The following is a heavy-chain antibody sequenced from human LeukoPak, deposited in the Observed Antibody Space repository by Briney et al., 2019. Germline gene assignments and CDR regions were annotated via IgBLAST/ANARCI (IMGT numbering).Heavy chain of an antibody. CDR1: GFAFSRYS. Sequence: GGSLRLSCAASGFAFSRYSMNWVRQAPGKGLEWVSYISSSSNIYYADSVKGRFTISRDNAKNSLYLQMNSLRDEDTAVYYCARGTTTVTTVFDYWGQGTLVTVSS. CDR3: ARGTTTVTTVFDY. V-gene: IGHV3-48*02. D-gene: IGHD4-17*01. J-gene: IGHJ4*02. CDR2: ISSSSNI.